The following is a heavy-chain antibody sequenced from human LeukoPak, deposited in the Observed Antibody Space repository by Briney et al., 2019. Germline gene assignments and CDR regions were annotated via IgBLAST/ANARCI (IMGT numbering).Heavy chain of an antibody. D-gene: IGHD2-21*01. CDR1: GDSISSGGYS. V-gene: IGHV4-30-4*07. Sequence: SETLSLTCAVSGDSISSGGYSWSWIRQTPGKGLEWIAYIHDSGSTYNNPSLKSRLSISIDTSKNQFSLKLSSVTAADTAVYYCARGVVIAPQTFDYWGQGTLVTVSS. CDR2: IHDSGST. CDR3: ARGVVIAPQTFDY. J-gene: IGHJ4*02.